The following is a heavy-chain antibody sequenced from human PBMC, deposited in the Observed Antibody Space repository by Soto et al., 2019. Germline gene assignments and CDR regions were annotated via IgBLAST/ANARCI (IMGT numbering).Heavy chain of an antibody. Sequence: SETLSLTCTVSGGSISSSSYYWGWIRQPPGKGLEWIGSIYYSGSTYYNPSLKSRVTISVDTSKNQFSLKLSSVTAADTAVYYCARLWALGAAYWGQGTLVTVSS. CDR3: ARLWALGAAY. V-gene: IGHV4-39*01. CDR2: IYYSGST. J-gene: IGHJ4*02. D-gene: IGHD6-13*01. CDR1: GGSISSSSYY.